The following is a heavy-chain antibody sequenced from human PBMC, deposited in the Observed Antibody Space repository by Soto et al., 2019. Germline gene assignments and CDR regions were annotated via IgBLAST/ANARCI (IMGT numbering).Heavy chain of an antibody. Sequence: GESLKISCKGSGYSFTIYCIGWVRQMPGKGLEWMGIIYPGADTRYSPSFQGQVTISADKSISTAYLQWSDLKASDTAMYYCARHAYFDYWGQGTLVTVSS. CDR1: GYSFTIYC. V-gene: IGHV5-51*01. CDR2: IYPGADT. CDR3: ARHAYFDY. J-gene: IGHJ4*02.